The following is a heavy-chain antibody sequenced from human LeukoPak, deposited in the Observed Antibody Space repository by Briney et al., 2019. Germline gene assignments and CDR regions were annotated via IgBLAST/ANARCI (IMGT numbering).Heavy chain of an antibody. Sequence: GGSLRLSCAASGFTFSSYGMHWVRQAPGKGLEWVAVIWYDGSNKYYADSVKGRFTISRDNSKNTLYLQMNSLRAEDTAVYYCARETDYGDYPDYWGQGTLVTVSS. D-gene: IGHD4-17*01. J-gene: IGHJ4*02. V-gene: IGHV3-33*01. CDR1: GFTFSSYG. CDR2: IWYDGSNK. CDR3: ARETDYGDYPDY.